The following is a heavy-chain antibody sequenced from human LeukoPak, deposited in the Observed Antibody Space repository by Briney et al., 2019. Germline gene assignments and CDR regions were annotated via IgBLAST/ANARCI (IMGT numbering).Heavy chain of an antibody. D-gene: IGHD6-13*01. Sequence: GSLRLSCAASGFTINNYAMSWVRQAPGKGLEWVSILSASGGTIYYADSVKGRFTISRDNSKNTLYLQMNSLRAEDTAVYYCARGPIAAAGPGWVYWGQGTLVTVSS. CDR2: LSASGGTI. CDR3: ARGPIAAAGPGWVY. J-gene: IGHJ4*02. V-gene: IGHV3-23*01. CDR1: GFTINNYA.